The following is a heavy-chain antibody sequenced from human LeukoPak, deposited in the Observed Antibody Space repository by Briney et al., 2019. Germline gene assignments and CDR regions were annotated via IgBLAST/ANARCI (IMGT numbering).Heavy chain of an antibody. D-gene: IGHD6-13*01. CDR3: ARDAAGKAMKGFDY. CDR2: TYTSGST. Sequence: NPSETLSLTCTVSGGSISSYYRSWIRQPAGKGLEWIGRTYTSGSTNYNPSLKSRVTMSVDTSKNQFSLKLSSVTAADTAVYYCARDAAGKAMKGFDYWGQGTLVTVSS. J-gene: IGHJ4*02. V-gene: IGHV4-4*07. CDR1: GGSISSYY.